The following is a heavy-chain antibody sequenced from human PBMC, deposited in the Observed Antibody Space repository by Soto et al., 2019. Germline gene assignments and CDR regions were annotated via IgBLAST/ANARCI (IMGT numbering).Heavy chain of an antibody. Sequence: SETLSLTCAVYGGSFSGYYWSWIRQPPGKGLEWIGEINHSGSTNYNPSLKSRVTISVDTSKNQFSLKLSSVTAADTAVYYCVPYGSGSYSKDYYYYMDVWGKGTTVTVSS. J-gene: IGHJ6*03. V-gene: IGHV4-34*01. CDR3: VPYGSGSYSKDYYYYMDV. CDR2: INHSGST. D-gene: IGHD3-10*01. CDR1: GGSFSGYY.